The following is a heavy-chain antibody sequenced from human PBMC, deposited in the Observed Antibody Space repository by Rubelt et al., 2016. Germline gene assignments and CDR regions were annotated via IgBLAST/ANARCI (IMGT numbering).Heavy chain of an antibody. Sequence: QVQLQQWGAGLLKPSETLSLTCDVYGGSVSSNYWSWIRQPPGKGLEWIGEINHSGSANYNPSLRSRVTISVDSSKNQFSLNWTSVTAADTAVYYCARVNDTAHGMDVWGQGTTVTVSS. CDR3: ARVNDTAHGMDV. CDR2: INHSGSA. CDR1: GGSVSSNY. J-gene: IGHJ6*02. V-gene: IGHV4-34*01. D-gene: IGHD5-18*01.